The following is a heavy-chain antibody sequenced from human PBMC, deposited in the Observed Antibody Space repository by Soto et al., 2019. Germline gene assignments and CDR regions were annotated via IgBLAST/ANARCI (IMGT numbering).Heavy chain of an antibody. CDR3: AKIPYGSGSFHFDY. CDR1: GFTFSTYD. V-gene: IGHV3-9*01. J-gene: IGHJ4*02. CDR2: ISWNSDSI. D-gene: IGHD3-10*01. Sequence: GGSLRLSCAASGFTFSTYDMYWVRQAPGKGLEWVSGISWNSDSIGYADSVKGRFTISRDNGKNSLYLQMNSLRVEDTALYYCAKIPYGSGSFHFDYWGQGSLVTVSS.